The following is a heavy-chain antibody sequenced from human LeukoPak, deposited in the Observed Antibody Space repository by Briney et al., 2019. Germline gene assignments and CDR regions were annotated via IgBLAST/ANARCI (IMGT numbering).Heavy chain of an antibody. V-gene: IGHV4-4*02. D-gene: IGHD1-26*01. CDR3: SRESGAFCPFGY. CDR1: GGSISSTNW. J-gene: IGHJ4*02. CDR2: ISLTGET. Sequence: PSETLPLTCGVSGGSISSTNWWRWVRHPPGQGLQWIGEISLTGETNYNPSLNGRVTMSLDKSRNQLSLKLTSVTAADTAIYYCSRESGAFCPFGYWGQGTLVIVPP.